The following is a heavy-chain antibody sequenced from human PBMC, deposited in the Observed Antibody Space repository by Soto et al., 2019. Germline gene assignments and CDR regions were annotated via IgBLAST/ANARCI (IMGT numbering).Heavy chain of an antibody. CDR3: AREGVLMPPSYFDF. D-gene: IGHD2-2*01. Sequence: SVEVSCKACGGSLTNYAFSLVRQAPGQGLEWMGLIMPLFETTNYAQRFQGRVTITANDSATTVYLELTGLTSDDTAVYYCAREGVLMPPSYFDFWGQGTMVTVSS. CDR2: IMPLFETT. CDR1: GGSLTNYA. J-gene: IGHJ4*02. V-gene: IGHV1-69*13.